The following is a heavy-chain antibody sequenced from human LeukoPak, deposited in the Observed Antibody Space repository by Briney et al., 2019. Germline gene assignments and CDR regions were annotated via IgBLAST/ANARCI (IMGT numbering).Heavy chain of an antibody. CDR1: GFTFNSYW. V-gene: IGHV3-9*03. D-gene: IGHD1-26*01. CDR3: AKGPSGSYQRNWLDP. J-gene: IGHJ5*02. Sequence: GGSLRLSCAASGFTFNSYWMTWVRQAPGKGLEWVSSISWNSDSIGYADSVKGRFTISRDNAKSSLYLQMNSLRADDMALYYCAKGPSGSYQRNWLDPWGQGTLVTVSA. CDR2: ISWNSDSI.